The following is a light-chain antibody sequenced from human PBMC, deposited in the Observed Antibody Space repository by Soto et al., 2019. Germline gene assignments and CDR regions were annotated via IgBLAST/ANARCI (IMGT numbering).Light chain of an antibody. CDR1: SSDIGYYNY. Sequence: QSVLAQPASVSGSPGQSITISCSGTSSDIGYYNYVSWYQQHPGKAPKLVLYEVSNRPSGISNRFSGSKSGNTASLTISGLQAEDEGDYYCSSYTSSSTLFGTGTKLTVL. J-gene: IGLJ1*01. V-gene: IGLV2-14*01. CDR3: SSYTSSSTL. CDR2: EVS.